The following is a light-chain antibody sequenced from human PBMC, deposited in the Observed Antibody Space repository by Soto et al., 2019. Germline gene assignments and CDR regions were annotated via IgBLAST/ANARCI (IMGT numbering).Light chain of an antibody. Sequence: EIVMTQSPATLSVSPGERATLSCGASQSVSSNLAWYQQKPGQAPRLLIYDASTRATVIPARFSGSGSGTDFTLTISSLQSEDFAVYYCQQRSNWITFGQGTRLEIK. CDR2: DAS. V-gene: IGKV3-15*01. J-gene: IGKJ5*01. CDR1: QSVSSN. CDR3: QQRSNWIT.